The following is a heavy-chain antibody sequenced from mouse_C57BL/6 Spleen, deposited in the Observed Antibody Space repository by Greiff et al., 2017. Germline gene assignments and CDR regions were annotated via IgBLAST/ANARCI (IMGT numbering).Heavy chain of an antibody. CDR1: GFTFTDYY. D-gene: IGHD6-2*01. J-gene: IGHJ4*01. CDR3: ARYSLDGYAMDY. Sequence: EVKLMESGGGLVQPGGSLSLSCAASGFTFTDYYMSWVRQPPGTALEWLGFIRNKANGYTTEYSASVKGRFTISSDNSQSILYLQVNALRAEDSATYYCARYSLDGYAMDYWGQGTSVTVSS. CDR2: IRNKANGYTT. V-gene: IGHV7-3*01.